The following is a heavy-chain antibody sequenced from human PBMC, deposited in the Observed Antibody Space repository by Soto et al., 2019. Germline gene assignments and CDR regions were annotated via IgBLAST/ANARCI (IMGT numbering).Heavy chain of an antibody. Sequence: PGGSLRLSCAASGFDFPYYAMHWIRQAPGKGLEWLAVIWSNGNTKDYSDSVKGRFTISRDSSSNTLYLQMNNLSAEDTALYYCAKDREGTGYNFDYWGQGT. CDR2: IWSNGNTK. J-gene: IGHJ4*02. V-gene: IGHV3-33*06. D-gene: IGHD5-18*01. CDR3: AKDREGTGYNFDY. CDR1: GFDFPYYA.